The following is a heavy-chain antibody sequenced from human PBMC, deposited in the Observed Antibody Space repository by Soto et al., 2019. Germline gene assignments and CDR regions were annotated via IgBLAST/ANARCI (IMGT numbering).Heavy chain of an antibody. CDR3: ARTNGNQFDY. J-gene: IGHJ4*02. Sequence: QVQLQQSGPGLVKPSQTLSLTCAISGDSVSSHSAAWDWIRQSPSRGLEWLGRTYYRSKWYGDFAVSVKSRITINPDTSKNQFSLHLNSVTPEDTDVYYCARTNGNQFDYWGQGTLVTVSS. V-gene: IGHV6-1*01. CDR2: TYYRSKWYG. CDR1: GDSVSSHSAA.